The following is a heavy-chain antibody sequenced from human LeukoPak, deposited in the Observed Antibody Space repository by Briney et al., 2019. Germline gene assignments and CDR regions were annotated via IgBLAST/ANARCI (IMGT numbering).Heavy chain of an antibody. CDR3: ARVELDSSGWYVSYFDY. Sequence: VASVKVSCKASGGTFSSYAISWVRQAPGQGLEWMGGIIPIFGTANYAQKFQGRVTITADKSTSTAYMELSSLRSEDTAVYYCARVELDSSGWYVSYFDYWGQGTLVTVSS. D-gene: IGHD6-19*01. CDR1: GGTFSSYA. J-gene: IGHJ4*02. V-gene: IGHV1-69*06. CDR2: IIPIFGTA.